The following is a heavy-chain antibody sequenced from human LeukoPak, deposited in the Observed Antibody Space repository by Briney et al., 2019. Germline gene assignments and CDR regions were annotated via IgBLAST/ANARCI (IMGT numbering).Heavy chain of an antibody. V-gene: IGHV4-4*07. CDR2: IYTSGST. Sequence: SETLSLTCTVSGGSISSYYWSWIRQSAGKGLEWIGRIYTSGSTNYNPSPKSRVTMSVDTSKNQFSLKLSSVTAADTAVYYCARVPGWDSSGWSFDYWGQGTLVTVSS. J-gene: IGHJ4*02. CDR3: ARVPGWDSSGWSFDY. D-gene: IGHD6-19*01. CDR1: GGSISSYY.